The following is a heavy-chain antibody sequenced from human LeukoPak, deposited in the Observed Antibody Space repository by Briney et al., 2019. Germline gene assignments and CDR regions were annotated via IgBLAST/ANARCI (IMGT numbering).Heavy chain of an antibody. CDR1: GGSFSGYY. V-gene: IGHV4-34*01. J-gene: IGHJ4*02. D-gene: IGHD6-13*01. CDR2: IYHSGST. CDR3: ARGRRSGSWYIDY. Sequence: SETLSLTCAVYGGSFSGYYWSWIRQPPGKGLEWIGEIYHSGSTNYNPSLKSRVTISVDTSKNQFSLKLSSVTAADTAVYYCARGRRSGSWYIDYWGQGTLVTVSS.